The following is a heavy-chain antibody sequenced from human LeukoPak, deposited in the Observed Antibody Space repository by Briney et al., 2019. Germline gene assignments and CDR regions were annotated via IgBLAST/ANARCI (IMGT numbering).Heavy chain of an antibody. D-gene: IGHD3-22*01. Sequence: SQTLSLTCTVSGGSISSGSYFWSWIRQPAGKGLEWIGRIYTSGSTNYNPSLKSRVTISVDTSKNQFSLKLSSVTAADTAVYYCARDGPDSSGYYYGLSGWGQGTLVTVSS. CDR3: ARDGPDSSGYYYGLSG. J-gene: IGHJ4*02. CDR1: GGSISSGSYF. CDR2: IYTSGST. V-gene: IGHV4-61*02.